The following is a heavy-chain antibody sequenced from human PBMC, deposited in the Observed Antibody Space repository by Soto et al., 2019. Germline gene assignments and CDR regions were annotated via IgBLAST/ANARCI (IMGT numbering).Heavy chain of an antibody. D-gene: IGHD3-22*01. CDR1: GGTFSSYA. J-gene: IGHJ2*01. Sequence: QVQLVQSGAEVKKPGSSVKVSCKASGGTFSSYAVSWVRQAPGQGLEWMGGIIPIFGTANYAQKFQGRVTITADESTSTAYMELSSLRSEDTAVYYCARGGNYYDSSCPLPNRYFDLWGRGTLVTVSS. V-gene: IGHV1-69*01. CDR2: IIPIFGTA. CDR3: ARGGNYYDSSCPLPNRYFDL.